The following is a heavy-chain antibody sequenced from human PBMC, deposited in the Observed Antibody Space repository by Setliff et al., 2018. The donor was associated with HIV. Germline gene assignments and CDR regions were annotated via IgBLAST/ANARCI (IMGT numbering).Heavy chain of an antibody. CDR2: IYWDDDV. CDR1: GFSLASTGVG. D-gene: IGHD3-10*01. CDR3: VHVSYYREVYFAA. J-gene: IGHJ5*01. V-gene: IGHV2-5*02. Sequence: SGPTLVNTPQTLTLTCTVSGFSLASTGVGVGWVRQPPGEGLEWLAPIYWDDDVRYKPSLKSRLTITKDTSKNQVDLTMSNMDPVDTATYFCVHVSYYREVYFAAWGQGILVTVSS.